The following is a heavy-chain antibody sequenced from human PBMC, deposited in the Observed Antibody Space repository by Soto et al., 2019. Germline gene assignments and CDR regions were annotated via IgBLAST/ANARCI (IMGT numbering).Heavy chain of an antibody. Sequence: GASVKVSCKFSGYTLTELSMHCVRQAPGKGLEWMGGFDPEDGETIYAQKFQGRVTMTEDTSTDTAYMELSSLRSEDTAVYYCATGSGRPPGYYYYYYGMDVWGQGTTVTVSS. D-gene: IGHD3-10*01. CDR1: GYTLTELS. CDR2: FDPEDGET. V-gene: IGHV1-24*01. CDR3: ATGSGRPPGYYYYYYGMDV. J-gene: IGHJ6*02.